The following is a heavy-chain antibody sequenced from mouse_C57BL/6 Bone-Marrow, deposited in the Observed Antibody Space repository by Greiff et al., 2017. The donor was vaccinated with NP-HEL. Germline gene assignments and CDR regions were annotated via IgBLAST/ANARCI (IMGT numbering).Heavy chain of an antibody. Sequence: VKLQQPGAELVRPGSSVKLSCKASGYTFTSYWMDWVKQRPGQGLEWIGNIYPSDSETHYNQKFKDKATLTVDKSSSTAYMQLSSLTSEDSAVYYCATPTYDYDLDYWGQGTTLTVSS. D-gene: IGHD2-4*01. CDR3: ATPTYDYDLDY. J-gene: IGHJ2*01. CDR2: IYPSDSET. CDR1: GYTFTSYW. V-gene: IGHV1-61*01.